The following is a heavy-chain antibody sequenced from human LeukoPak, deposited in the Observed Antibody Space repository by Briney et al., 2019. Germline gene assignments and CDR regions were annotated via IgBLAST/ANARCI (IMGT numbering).Heavy chain of an antibody. V-gene: IGHV3-21*01. CDR1: GFTFSRYN. J-gene: IGHJ4*02. CDR2: ISGSSSYI. D-gene: IGHD6-19*01. CDR3: ARGISNVAGRENFDN. Sequence: PGGSLRLSCAASGFTFSRYNMNWVRQAPGKGLEWVSSISGSSSYIYYADSVEGRFTISRDNAKNSLYLQVNSLRAEDTAVYFCARGISNVAGRENFDNWGQGTLVTVSS.